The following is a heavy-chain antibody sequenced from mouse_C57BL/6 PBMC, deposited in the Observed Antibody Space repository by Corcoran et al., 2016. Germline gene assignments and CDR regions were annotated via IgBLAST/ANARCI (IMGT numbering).Heavy chain of an antibody. Sequence: QIQLVQSGPELKKPGETVKISCKASGYTFTTYVMSWVKQAPGKGLKWMGWINTYSGVPTYADDFKGRFAFSLETSASTAYLQINNLKNEDTATYFCARYGSYFDYWGQGTTLTVSS. J-gene: IGHJ2*01. CDR1: GYTFTTYV. V-gene: IGHV9-3*01. CDR2: INTYSGVP. D-gene: IGHD1-1*02. CDR3: ARYGSYFDY.